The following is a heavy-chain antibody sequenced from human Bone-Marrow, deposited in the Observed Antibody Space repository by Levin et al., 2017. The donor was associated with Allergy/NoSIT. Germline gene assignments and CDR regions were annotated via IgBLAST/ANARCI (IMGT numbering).Heavy chain of an antibody. CDR3: ARQAVAGPIDY. CDR1: GYSFVNNW. V-gene: IGHV5-51*01. D-gene: IGHD6-19*01. CDR2: IYPGDSDA. J-gene: IGHJ4*02. Sequence: LGESLKISCKGSGYSFVNNWIGWVRQMPGKGLEWMGIIYPGDSDARYSPSFQGQVTISADKSISAAYLQWSSLKASDTAVYYCARQAVAGPIDYWGQGTLVTVSS.